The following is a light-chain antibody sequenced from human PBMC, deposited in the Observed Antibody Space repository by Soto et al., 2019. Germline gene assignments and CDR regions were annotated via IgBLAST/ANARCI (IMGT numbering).Light chain of an antibody. CDR1: QSISCW. CDR2: KSS. V-gene: IGKV1-5*03. J-gene: IGKJ1*01. CDR3: QQYNSYPWK. Sequence: DIQMTQSPSTLSSSVGDRVTITCRASQSISCWLAWYQQKPGKAPKLLIYKSSSLESGVPSRFKGSGSWAGFALTISSLQPADFATYYCQQYNSYPWKFGQGDQVAIK.